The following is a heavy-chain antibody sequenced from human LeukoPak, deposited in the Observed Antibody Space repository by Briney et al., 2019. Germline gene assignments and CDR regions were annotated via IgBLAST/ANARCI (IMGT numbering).Heavy chain of an antibody. CDR2: IKEDGTET. J-gene: IGHJ3*02. Sequence: PGGSLRLSCAASGFMFSSNWMSWVRLAPGKGLEWVANIKEDGTETYYVDSVKGRFTISRDNAKNSLYLQMNSLRVEDTAVYYCAKAGGDYYDSSDDAFDIWGQGTMVTVSS. D-gene: IGHD3-22*01. V-gene: IGHV3-7*03. CDR3: AKAGGDYYDSSDDAFDI. CDR1: GFMFSSNW.